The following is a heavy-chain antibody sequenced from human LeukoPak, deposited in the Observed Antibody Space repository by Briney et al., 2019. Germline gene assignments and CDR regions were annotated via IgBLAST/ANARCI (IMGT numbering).Heavy chain of an antibody. CDR3: ASVTRGYSYGYRGNFDY. CDR2: INHSGST. CDR1: GGSFSGYY. Sequence: SETLSLTCAVYGGSFSGYYWSWIRQPPGKGLEWIGEINHSGSTNYNPSLKSRVTISVDTSKNQFSLKLSSVTAADTAVYYCASVTRGYSYGYRGNFDYWGQGTLVTVSS. J-gene: IGHJ4*02. V-gene: IGHV4-34*01. D-gene: IGHD5-18*01.